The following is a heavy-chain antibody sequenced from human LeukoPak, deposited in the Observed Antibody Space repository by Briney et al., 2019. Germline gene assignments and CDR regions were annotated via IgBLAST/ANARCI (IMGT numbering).Heavy chain of an antibody. J-gene: IGHJ6*02. V-gene: IGHV3-49*04. D-gene: IGHD6-19*01. Sequence: GGSLRLSCTGSGFSVGDHAMTWVRQAPGKGLEWVGFIRSKAYGETTEYAASVNGRFTISRDDSTNTIYLQMDSLKIEDTAVYYCARGPIYLWLYCGMDVWGQGTTVTVSS. CDR1: GFSVGDHA. CDR3: ARGPIYLWLYCGMDV. CDR2: IRSKAYGETT.